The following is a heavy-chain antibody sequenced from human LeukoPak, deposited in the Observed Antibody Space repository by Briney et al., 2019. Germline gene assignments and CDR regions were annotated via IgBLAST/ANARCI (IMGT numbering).Heavy chain of an antibody. D-gene: IGHD3-22*01. J-gene: IGHJ4*02. CDR3: ARAGNYDSSGYYGYYFDY. Sequence: SETLSLTCAVYGGSFSGYYWSWIRQPPGKGLEWTGEINHSGSTNYNPSLKSRVTISVDTSKNQSSLKLSSVTAADTAVYYCARAGNYDSSGYYGYYFDYWGQGTLVTVSS. CDR1: GGSFSGYY. CDR2: INHSGST. V-gene: IGHV4-34*01.